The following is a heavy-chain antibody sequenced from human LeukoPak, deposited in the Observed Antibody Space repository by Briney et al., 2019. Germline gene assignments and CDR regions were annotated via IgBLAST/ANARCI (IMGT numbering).Heavy chain of an antibody. CDR3: ARDYYDTSGYPVLQDAFDI. J-gene: IGHJ3*02. Sequence: SQTLSLTCTVSGGSISSGSHYWSWIRQPAGKGLEWIGRIYTSGSTNYNPSLKSRVTISIDTSKSHFSLKLSSVTAADTAVYYCARDYYDTSGYPVLQDAFDIWGQGTMVTVSS. CDR2: IYTSGST. CDR1: GGSISSGSHY. V-gene: IGHV4-61*02. D-gene: IGHD3-22*01.